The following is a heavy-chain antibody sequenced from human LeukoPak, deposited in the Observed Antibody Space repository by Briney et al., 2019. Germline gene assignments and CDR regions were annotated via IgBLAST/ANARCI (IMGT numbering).Heavy chain of an antibody. CDR1: RFTFSTYV. D-gene: IGHD6-19*01. CDR3: AKEGYASGWLDS. J-gene: IGHJ4*02. Sequence: GGSLRLSCAASRFTFSTYVMTWVRQAPGKGLEGVSAITGTGDTTYYTHSVRGRFTISRHNSKNTLYLQMNSLRADDTAVYYCAKEGYASGWLDSWGQGTLVTVSS. CDR2: ITGTGDTT. V-gene: IGHV3-23*01.